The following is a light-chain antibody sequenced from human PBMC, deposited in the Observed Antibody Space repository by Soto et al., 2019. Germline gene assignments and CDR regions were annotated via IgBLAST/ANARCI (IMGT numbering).Light chain of an antibody. J-gene: IGKJ1*01. CDR2: GAS. CDR1: RSIRSR. Sequence: EIVMTQSPATLSVSPGGRATLSCRASRSIRSRLSWYHRKPVHAPKRLIYGASRRANGFPATFSGSGSGTDFTLTISSLQSEDFAAYYCQQFDNCQWTFGQGAKVDIK. V-gene: IGKV3-15*01. CDR3: QQFDNCQWT.